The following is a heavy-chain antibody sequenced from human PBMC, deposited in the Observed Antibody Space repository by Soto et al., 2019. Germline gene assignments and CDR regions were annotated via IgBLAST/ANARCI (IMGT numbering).Heavy chain of an antibody. J-gene: IGHJ4*02. D-gene: IGHD3-22*01. V-gene: IGHV3-23*01. Sequence: GGSLRLSCAASGFTFSSYAMSWVRQAPGKGLEWVSAISGSGGSTYYADSVKGRFTISRDNSKNTLYLQMNSLRAEDTAVYYCAKDRQITMIVVVITPGYYFDYWGQGTRVTVSS. CDR1: GFTFSSYA. CDR3: AKDRQITMIVVVITPGYYFDY. CDR2: ISGSGGST.